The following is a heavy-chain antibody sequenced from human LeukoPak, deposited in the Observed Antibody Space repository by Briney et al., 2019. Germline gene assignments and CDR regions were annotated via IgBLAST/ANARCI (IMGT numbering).Heavy chain of an antibody. CDR3: ARPLSGSSSWHGDAFDI. J-gene: IGHJ3*02. D-gene: IGHD6-13*01. V-gene: IGHV4-39*01. CDR1: GGSISSSTYY. Sequence: SETLSLTCTVSGGSISSSTYYWGWIRQPPGKGLEWIGSIYYSGGTYYNASLKSRVTISAYTSKNQFSLKLDSVAAADTAVYYCARPLSGSSSWHGDAFDIWGQGTMVTVSS. CDR2: IYYSGGT.